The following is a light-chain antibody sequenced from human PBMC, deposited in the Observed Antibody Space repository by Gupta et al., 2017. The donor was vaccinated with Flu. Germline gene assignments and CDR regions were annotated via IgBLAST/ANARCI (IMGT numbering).Light chain of an antibody. CDR1: Y. V-gene: IGLV3-25*03. J-gene: IGLJ3*02. CDR3: QSADSSGTYWV. Sequence: YVYWYHQKAGQAPGLVIYKDIERPSGSPVRFSGSISGTTGTLTISGVQQEDEADYYCQSADSSGTYWVFGGGTKLTVL. CDR2: KDI.